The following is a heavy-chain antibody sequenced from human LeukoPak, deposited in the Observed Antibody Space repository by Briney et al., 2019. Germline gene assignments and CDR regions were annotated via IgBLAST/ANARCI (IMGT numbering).Heavy chain of an antibody. CDR2: ISSSSSYI. V-gene: IGHV3-21*01. D-gene: IGHD3-10*01. CDR1: GFTFSSYA. CDR3: AKSSPYYYGSGSYYGNFDY. J-gene: IGHJ4*02. Sequence: GGSLRLSCAASGFTFSSYAMSWVRQAPGKGLEWVSSISSSSSYIYYADSVKGRFTISRDNAKNSLYLQMNSLRAEDTAVYYCAKSSPYYYGSGSYYGNFDYWGQGTLVTVSS.